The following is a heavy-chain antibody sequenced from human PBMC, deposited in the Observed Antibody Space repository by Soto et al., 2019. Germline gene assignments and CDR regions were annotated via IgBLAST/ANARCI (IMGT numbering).Heavy chain of an antibody. CDR2: IYYSGST. CDR1: GGSISSYY. Sequence: QVQLQESGPGLVKPSETLSLTCTVSGGSISSYYWSWIRQPPGKGLEWIGYIYYSGSTNYNPSLRSRVTISVDTSKNPCSLKLSSVTAADTAVYYCARERVRGARGYYYYYMDVWGKGTTVTVSS. CDR3: ARERVRGARGYYYYYMDV. J-gene: IGHJ6*03. D-gene: IGHD3-10*01. V-gene: IGHV4-59*01.